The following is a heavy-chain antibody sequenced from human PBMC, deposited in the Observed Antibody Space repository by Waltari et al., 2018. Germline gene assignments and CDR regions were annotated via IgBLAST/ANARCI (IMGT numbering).Heavy chain of an antibody. J-gene: IGHJ4*02. CDR3: ARLTRPHYDSSGYYFDY. CDR2: IYPGDSVT. D-gene: IGHD3-22*01. V-gene: IGHV5-51*01. Sequence: EVQLVQSGAEVKKPGESLKISCKGSGYSFTSYWIGWVRQMPGKGLEWMGIIYPGDSVTRYSPSFQGQVTISADKSISTAYLQWSSLKASDTAMYYCARLTRPHYDSSGYYFDYWGQGTLVTVSS. CDR1: GYSFTSYW.